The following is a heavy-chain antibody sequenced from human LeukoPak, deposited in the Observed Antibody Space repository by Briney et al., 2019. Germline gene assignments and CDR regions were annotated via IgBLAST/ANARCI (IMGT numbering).Heavy chain of an antibody. CDR3: ARAPRGYSGYDGKSYYYYYMDV. CDR1: GYTFTSYD. J-gene: IGHJ6*03. D-gene: IGHD5-12*01. V-gene: IGHV1-8*01. CDR2: MNPNRGNT. Sequence: ASVKVSCKASGYTFTSYDINWVRQATGQGLEWMGWMNPNRGNTGYAQKFQGRVTMARNTSISTAYMELSSLRSEDTAVYYCARAPRGYSGYDGKSYYYYYMDVWGKGTTVTVSS.